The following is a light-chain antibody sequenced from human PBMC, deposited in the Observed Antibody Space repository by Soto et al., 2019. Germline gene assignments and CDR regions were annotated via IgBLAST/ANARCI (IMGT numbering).Light chain of an antibody. V-gene: IGKV3-15*01. CDR1: QSVRSN. CDR3: QQYNNWPPIT. CDR2: AAS. J-gene: IGKJ5*01. Sequence: EIVMTQSPATLSGSPGGRATLSCRASQSVRSNLAWYQQKPGQAPRVLIYAASTRATGIPDRFSGSGSGTEFTLTISSLQSEDFAVYYCQQYNNWPPITFGQGTRLEI.